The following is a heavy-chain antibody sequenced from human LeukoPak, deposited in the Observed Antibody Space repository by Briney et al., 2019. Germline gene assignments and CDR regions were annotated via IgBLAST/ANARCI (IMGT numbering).Heavy chain of an antibody. CDR3: ASRFLEWLPFDY. CDR1: GFTFSSYA. CDR2: ISGSGGNT. J-gene: IGHJ4*02. Sequence: GGSLRLSCAASGFTFSSYAMSWVRQAPGKGLEWVSAISGSGGNTYYTDSVKGRFTISRDNSKNTLYLQMNSLRAEDTAVYYCASRFLEWLPFDYWGQGTLVTVSS. V-gene: IGHV3-23*01. D-gene: IGHD3-3*01.